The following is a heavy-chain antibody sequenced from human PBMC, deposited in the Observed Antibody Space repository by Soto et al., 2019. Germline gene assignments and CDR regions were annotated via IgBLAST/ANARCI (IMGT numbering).Heavy chain of an antibody. Sequence: QVQLVQSGTELKKPGASVKVSCKASGYTFTGHHMHWVRQAPGQGFEWMGCINPNSGGINYAQTFQGRVTMTRDTSISTAYMELSGLGLDDTAVYFCATAGNWNGLHWGQGTLVSVSS. J-gene: IGHJ4*02. CDR3: ATAGNWNGLH. V-gene: IGHV1-2*02. CDR2: INPNSGGI. D-gene: IGHD1-1*01. CDR1: GYTFTGHH.